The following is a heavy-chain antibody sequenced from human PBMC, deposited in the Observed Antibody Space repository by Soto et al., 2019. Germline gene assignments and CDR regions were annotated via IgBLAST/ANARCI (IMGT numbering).Heavy chain of an antibody. D-gene: IGHD4-17*01. CDR2: ISGSRNDGIT. CDR1: GFSFSNYA. J-gene: IGHJ4*02. V-gene: IGHV3-23*01. Sequence: EVQLLESGGGLVQPGGSLRLSCAASGFSFSNYAMNWVRQAPGKGLELVSFISGSRNDGITKYVDSVKGRFTISRDNSKNTLYLQMSSLRAEDTAVYYCVKDPTDYDDNYWGQGTLVTVSS. CDR3: VKDPTDYDDNY.